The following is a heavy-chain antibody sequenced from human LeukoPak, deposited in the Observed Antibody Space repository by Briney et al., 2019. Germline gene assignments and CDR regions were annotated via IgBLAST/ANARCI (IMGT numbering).Heavy chain of an antibody. Sequence: PSETLSLTCTVSGGSISGYYWSRIRQPPGKGLEWIGYIYYSGSTNSNPSLKSRVTISVDTSKNQFSLKLSSVTAADTAVYYCARGSSTSFLSFDYWGQGTLVTVSS. CDR3: ARGSSTSFLSFDY. V-gene: IGHV4-59*01. CDR2: IYYSGST. J-gene: IGHJ4*02. CDR1: GGSISGYY. D-gene: IGHD2-2*01.